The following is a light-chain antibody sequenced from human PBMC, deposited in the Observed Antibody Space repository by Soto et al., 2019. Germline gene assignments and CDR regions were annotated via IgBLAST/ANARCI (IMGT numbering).Light chain of an antibody. CDR1: QSVSDNH. V-gene: IGKV3-20*01. CDR3: QLYGGSPPRGT. J-gene: IGKJ3*01. CDR2: GAS. Sequence: EVVLTQSPGTLSLSPGARATLSCRASQSVSDNHLAWYQQKGGQAPRLLIYGASTRATGVPERFSGSGFGTSYSHIINRLEPEDFALYDCQLYGGSPPRGTFGPGTKVEI.